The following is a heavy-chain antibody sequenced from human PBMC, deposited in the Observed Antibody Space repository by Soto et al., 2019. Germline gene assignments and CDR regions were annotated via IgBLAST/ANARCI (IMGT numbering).Heavy chain of an antibody. J-gene: IGHJ5*02. D-gene: IGHD5-18*01. CDR1: GFTFCTYA. V-gene: IGHV3-23*01. CDR3: AKDRSMDTRDWLDH. Sequence: XGSLRLSCAAAGFTFCTYAMNWVRQAPGKGLEWVSGISGSGGTTYYTDSVKGRFTISRDNSKNTLYLQMNSLRADDTAIYYCAKDRSMDTRDWLDHWGQGTLVTVSS. CDR2: ISGSGGTT.